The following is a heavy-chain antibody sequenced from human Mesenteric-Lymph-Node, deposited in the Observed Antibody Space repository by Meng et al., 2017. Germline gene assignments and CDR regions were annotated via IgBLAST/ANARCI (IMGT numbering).Heavy chain of an antibody. V-gene: IGHV3-7*03. CDR3: VRDWESHGDF. Sequence: GESLKISCAASGFTLSDYWMTWVRQVPGEGLEWVANIKQDGSQKHYAASVRGRFTISRDNAKNSLYLQMNSLRDEDTALYYCVRDWESHGDFWGQGALVTVSS. CDR2: IKQDGSQK. J-gene: IGHJ4*02. CDR1: GFTLSDYW. D-gene: IGHD1-26*01.